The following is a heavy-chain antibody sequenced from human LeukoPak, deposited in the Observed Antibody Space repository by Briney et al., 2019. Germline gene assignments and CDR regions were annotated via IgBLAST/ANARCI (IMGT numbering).Heavy chain of an antibody. V-gene: IGHV3-48*04. CDR2: INSGSTTI. CDR3: VRDRYDSSGYYHSDV. Sequence: GGSLRLSCAASGFTFSNYSMNWVRQAPGKGLEWISYINSGSTTISYADSVKGRFTVSRDNAKNSLYLQMNSLRVEDTAVYYCVRDRYDSSGYYHSDVWGQGTTVTVSS. D-gene: IGHD3-22*01. CDR1: GFTFSNYS. J-gene: IGHJ6*02.